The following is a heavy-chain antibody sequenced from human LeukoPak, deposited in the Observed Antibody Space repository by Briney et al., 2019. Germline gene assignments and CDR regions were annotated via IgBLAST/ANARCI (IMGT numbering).Heavy chain of an antibody. Sequence: PSETLSLTCAAYGGSFSGYYWSWIRQPPGKGLEWIGEINHSGSTNYNPSLKSRVTISADTSKNQFSLKLSSVTAADTAVYYCARGGYYSAAYYMDVWGKGTTVTVSS. CDR3: ARGGYYSAAYYMDV. V-gene: IGHV4-34*01. D-gene: IGHD3-22*01. CDR2: INHSGST. J-gene: IGHJ6*03. CDR1: GGSFSGYY.